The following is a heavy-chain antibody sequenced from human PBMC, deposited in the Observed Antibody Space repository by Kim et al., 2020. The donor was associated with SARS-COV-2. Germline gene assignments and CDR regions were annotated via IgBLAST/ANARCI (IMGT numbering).Heavy chain of an antibody. D-gene: IGHD1-26*01. Sequence: KYYVDSVKGRFTISRDNAKNSVDMQMNSLRAEDTAVYYCAREIDKTGGFDIWGRGTMVTVSS. CDR3: AREIDKTGGFDI. V-gene: IGHV3-7*01. CDR2: K. J-gene: IGHJ3*02.